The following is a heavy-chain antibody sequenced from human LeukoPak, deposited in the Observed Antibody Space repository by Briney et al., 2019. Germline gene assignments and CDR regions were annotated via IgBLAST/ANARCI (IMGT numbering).Heavy chain of an antibody. J-gene: IGHJ5*02. CDR1: GYRFSPYW. V-gene: IGHV3-7*01. D-gene: IGHD4-17*01. CDR3: ARDPDYGDYLNWFDP. CDR2: ISDGGRAT. Sequence: AGGSLRLSCAASGYRFSPYWMSWVRQTPGKGLEWVASISDGGRATYYVDSVKGRFTISRDNAKNSLYLQMNSLRAEDTAVYYCARDPDYGDYLNWFDPWGQGTLVTVSS.